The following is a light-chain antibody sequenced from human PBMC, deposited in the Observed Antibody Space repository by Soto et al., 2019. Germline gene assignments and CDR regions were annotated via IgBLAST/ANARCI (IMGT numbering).Light chain of an antibody. CDR3: QQANSFPYT. J-gene: IGKJ2*01. Sequence: DIQMTQSPSSVSTSVGGRVTITCRASQGISGWVAWYQQKPGKAPKLLVFATSSLQSGIPSRFSGSGSVADFSLTISSLQPEDSATYYCQQANSFPYTFGQGTKLEVK. CDR2: ATS. V-gene: IGKV1-12*01. CDR1: QGISGW.